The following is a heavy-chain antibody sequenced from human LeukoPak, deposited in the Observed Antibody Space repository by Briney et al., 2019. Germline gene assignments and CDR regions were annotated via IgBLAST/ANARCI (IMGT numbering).Heavy chain of an antibody. CDR3: ARVKIAGWLGFFDI. D-gene: IGHD2-15*01. Sequence: GGSLRLSCAASGFTVTNNYVSWVRQAPGKGLEWVSVIYSGGSAYYADSVKGRFTVSRDIAKNTLYLQMNSLRAEDTALYYCARVKIAGWLGFFDIWGQGTTVTVSS. CDR1: GFTVTNNY. V-gene: IGHV3-53*01. CDR2: IYSGGSA. J-gene: IGHJ3*02.